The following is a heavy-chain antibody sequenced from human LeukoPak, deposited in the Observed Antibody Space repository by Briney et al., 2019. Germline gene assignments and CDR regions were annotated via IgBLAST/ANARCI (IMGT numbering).Heavy chain of an antibody. CDR3: AKVPSAYRANAFDI. CDR1: IFTFSSYA. D-gene: IGHD5-18*01. CDR2: ISGSGGST. V-gene: IGHV3-23*01. J-gene: IGHJ3*02. Sequence: GGSLRLSCTACIFTFSSYAMSWVRQAPGKGPEWVSAISGSGGSTYYADSVKGRFTISRDNSKNTLYLQMNSLRAEDTAVYYCAKVPSAYRANAFDIWGQGTMVTVSS.